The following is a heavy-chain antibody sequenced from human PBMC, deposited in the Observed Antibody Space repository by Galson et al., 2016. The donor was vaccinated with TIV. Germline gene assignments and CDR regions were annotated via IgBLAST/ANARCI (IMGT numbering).Heavy chain of an antibody. J-gene: IGHJ3*02. Sequence: CAISGDSVSSDSAAWNWVRQSPSRGLEWLGRTYYRSRWYYDYKVSVKSRITINPDTSKNQFSLQLNSVTPEDTAVYYCTRAAGKIGASCDATCETFDILGQGTMVTVSS. CDR3: TRAAGKIGASCDATCETFDI. CDR2: TYYRSRWYY. CDR1: GDSVSSDSAA. V-gene: IGHV6-1*01. D-gene: IGHD3-10*01.